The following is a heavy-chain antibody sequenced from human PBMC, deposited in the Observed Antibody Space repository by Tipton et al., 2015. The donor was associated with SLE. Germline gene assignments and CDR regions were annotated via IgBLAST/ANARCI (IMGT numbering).Heavy chain of an antibody. CDR3: AKKFLGSTTFQGPVDF. D-gene: IGHD2/OR15-2a*01. V-gene: IGHV3-23*01. CDR2: ISMSGGST. J-gene: IGHJ4*02. CDR1: GFTFSTYA. Sequence: SLRLSCATSGFTFSTYAMSWVRQAPGKELEWASGISMSGGSTYYADSVKGRFTVSRDNSKNTLFLQMSSLKAEDTAMYYCAKKFLGSTTFQGPVDFWGQGTLVTVSS.